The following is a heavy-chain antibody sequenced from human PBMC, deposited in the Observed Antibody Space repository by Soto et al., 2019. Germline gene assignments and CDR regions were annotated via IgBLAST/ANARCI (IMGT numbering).Heavy chain of an antibody. D-gene: IGHD6-19*01. V-gene: IGHV4-39*01. J-gene: IGHJ6*02. CDR3: ARGNSGWYLYYYYYGMDV. Sequence: SETLSLTCTVSGGSISSSSYYWGWIRQPPGKGLEWIGSIYYSGSTYYNPSLKSRVTISVDTSKNQFSLKLSSVTAADTAVYYCARGNSGWYLYYYYYGMDVWGQGTKVS. CDR1: GGSISSSSYY. CDR2: IYYSGST.